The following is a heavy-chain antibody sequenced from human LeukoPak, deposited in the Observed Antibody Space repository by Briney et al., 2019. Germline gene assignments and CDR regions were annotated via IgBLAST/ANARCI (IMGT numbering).Heavy chain of an antibody. V-gene: IGHV3-23*01. Sequence: GGSLRLSCAASGVTSPNFTMIWVCQPPGKGLEWVSGISGNGYSIYYADSVKGRFTISRDNSKNTLYLQMNTLRAEDTAVYYCANRDGHNSRHMDYWDRGTLVTVSS. CDR2: ISGNGYSI. D-gene: IGHD5-24*01. CDR1: GVTSPNFT. CDR3: ANRDGHNSRHMDY. J-gene: IGHJ4*02.